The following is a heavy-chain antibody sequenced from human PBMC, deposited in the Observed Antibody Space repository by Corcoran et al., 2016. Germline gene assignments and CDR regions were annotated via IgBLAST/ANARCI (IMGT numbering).Heavy chain of an antibody. CDR1: GFTFSTYG. D-gene: IGHD3-10*01. CDR2: ITGNSDPR. J-gene: IGHJ4*02. Sequence: EVQIAESGGGLVQPGGSLRLSCAASGFTFSTYGAHWVRQGPGKGRDWVSSITGNSDPRYYTDSGKGRFTISRDNAENSVHLPMNSLRVDDTAVYYCARGGYCSGQGSYWGQGTLVSVPA. V-gene: IGHV3-48*03. CDR3: ARGGYCSGQGSY.